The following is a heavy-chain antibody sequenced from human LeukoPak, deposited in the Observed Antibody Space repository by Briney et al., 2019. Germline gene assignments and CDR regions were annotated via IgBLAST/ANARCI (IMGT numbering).Heavy chain of an antibody. J-gene: IGHJ4*02. CDR3: ARDLGAPYYDSSGYYYAFDY. V-gene: IGHV1-18*01. D-gene: IGHD3-22*01. Sequence: GASVKVSCKASGYTFTSYGISWVRQAPGRGLEWMGWISAYNGNTNYAQKLQGRVTMTTDTSTSTAYMELRSLRSDDTAVYYCARDLGAPYYDSSGYYYAFDYWGQGTLVTVSS. CDR2: ISAYNGNT. CDR1: GYTFTSYG.